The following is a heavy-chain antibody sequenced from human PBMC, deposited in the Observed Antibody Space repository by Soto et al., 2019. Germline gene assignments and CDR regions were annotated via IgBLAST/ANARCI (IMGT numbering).Heavy chain of an antibody. CDR1: GFLFSHYY. V-gene: IGHV3-11*01. CDR2: ISSNSTAF. CDR3: ATGDWSRTNNFDT. Sequence: NLLESGGGFVKPGGSLRLSCEGSGFLFSHYYMSWIRQGPEKRLELVAYISSNSTAFYYADSVKGRFTVSKDDAKKSVFLQMTSVTSDDTATYYCATGDWSRTNNFDTWGQGTQVIVSA. J-gene: IGHJ5*02. D-gene: IGHD2-2*01.